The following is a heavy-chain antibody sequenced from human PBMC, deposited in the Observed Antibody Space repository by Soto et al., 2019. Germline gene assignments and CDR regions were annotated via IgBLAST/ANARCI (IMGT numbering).Heavy chain of an antibody. CDR1: GFTFSSYS. CDR3: ARHPERIAEIGWFDP. V-gene: IGHV3-48*01. D-gene: IGHD6-13*01. J-gene: IGHJ5*02. Sequence: EVPLVESGGGLVQPGGSLRLSCAASGFTFSSYSMNWVRQAPGKGLEWVSYISSSSSTIYYADSVKGRFTISRDNAKNSLYLQMNSLRAEVTAVYYWARHPERIAEIGWFDPWGQGTVVTVSS. CDR2: ISSSSSTI.